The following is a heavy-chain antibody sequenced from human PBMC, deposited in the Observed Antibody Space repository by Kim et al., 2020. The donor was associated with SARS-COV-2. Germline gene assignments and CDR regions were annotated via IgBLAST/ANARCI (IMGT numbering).Heavy chain of an antibody. CDR1: GFTFINYA. V-gene: IGHV3-23*01. CDR3: AKDVDSSNWVFDK. D-gene: IGHD6-13*01. J-gene: IGHJ4*02. Sequence: GGSLRLSCAASGFTFINYAMSWVRQPPGKGLEWVSTMNGRGSNINYADSVKGRFTISRDNSKSTLYLQMNSLRAEDTAIYYCAKDVDSSNWVFDKWGQGTLVTVSS. CDR2: MNGRGSNI.